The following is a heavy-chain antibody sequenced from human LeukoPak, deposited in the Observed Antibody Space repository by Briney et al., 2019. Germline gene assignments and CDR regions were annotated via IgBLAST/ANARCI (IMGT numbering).Heavy chain of an antibody. CDR3: ASRIAAAGIDY. Sequence: ASLKVSCKASGGTFSSYAISWVRQAPGQGLEWMGGIIPIFGTANYAQKFQGRVTITADESTSTAYMELSSLRSEDTAVYYCASRIAAAGIDYWGQGTLVTVSS. CDR2: IIPIFGTA. J-gene: IGHJ4*02. D-gene: IGHD6-13*01. CDR1: GGTFSSYA. V-gene: IGHV1-69*13.